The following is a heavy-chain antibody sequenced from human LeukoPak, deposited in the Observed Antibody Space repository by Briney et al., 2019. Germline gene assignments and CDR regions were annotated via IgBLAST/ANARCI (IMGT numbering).Heavy chain of an antibody. CDR3: TRDVRQLLDW. CDR2: IRSKAYGGTT. V-gene: IGHV3-49*03. D-gene: IGHD2-2*01. Sequence: PGRSLRLSCTASGFTFGDYAMSWFRQAPGQGLEWVGFIRSKAYGGTTEYAASVKGRFTISRDDSKSIVYLQMNSLKTADTAVYYCTRDVRQLLDWWGQGTLVTVSS. CDR1: GFTFGDYA. J-gene: IGHJ4*02.